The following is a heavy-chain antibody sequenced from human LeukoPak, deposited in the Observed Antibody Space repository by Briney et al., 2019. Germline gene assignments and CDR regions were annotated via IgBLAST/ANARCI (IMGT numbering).Heavy chain of an antibody. CDR3: ARDIISLGAFDY. CDR1: GCTFSSYS. CDR2: ISSSSSYI. D-gene: IGHD3-16*01. Sequence: GGSLRLSCAASGCTFSSYSMNWVRQAPGKGLEWVSSISSSSSYIYYADSVKGRFTVSRDNAKNSLYLQMNSLRADDTAVYYCARDIISLGAFDYWGQGTLVTVSS. J-gene: IGHJ4*02. V-gene: IGHV3-21*01.